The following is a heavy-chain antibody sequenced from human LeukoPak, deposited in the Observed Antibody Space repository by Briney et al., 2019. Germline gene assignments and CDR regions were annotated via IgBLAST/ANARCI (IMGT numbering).Heavy chain of an antibody. CDR1: GGTFSSYA. CDR2: IIPILGIA. CDR3: ARGPLIAAAGVYYYYYGMDV. D-gene: IGHD6-13*01. Sequence: SVKVSCKASGGTFSSYAISWVRQAPGQGLEWMGRIIPILGIANYAQKFQSRVTITADKSTSTAYMELSSLRSEDTAVYCCARGPLIAAAGVYYYYYGMDVWGQGTTVTVSS. V-gene: IGHV1-69*04. J-gene: IGHJ6*02.